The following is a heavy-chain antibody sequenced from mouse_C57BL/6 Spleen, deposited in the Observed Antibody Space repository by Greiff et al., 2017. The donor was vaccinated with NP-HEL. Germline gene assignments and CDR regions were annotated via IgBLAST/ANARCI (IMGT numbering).Heavy chain of an antibody. CDR1: GYTFTDYD. D-gene: IGHD1-1*01. CDR2: IDPETGGT. CDR3: TYDYGSSTFAY. J-gene: IGHJ3*01. V-gene: IGHV1-15*01. Sequence: QVQLQQSGAELVRPGASVTLSCKASGYTFTDYDMHWVKQTPVHGLEWIGAIDPETGGTAYNQKFKGKAILTADKSSSTAYMELRSLTSEDSAVYYCTYDYGSSTFAYWGQGTLVTVSA.